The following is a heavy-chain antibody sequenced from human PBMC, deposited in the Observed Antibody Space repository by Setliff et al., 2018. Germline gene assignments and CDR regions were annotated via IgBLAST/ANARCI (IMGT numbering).Heavy chain of an antibody. CDR2: IYYSGST. V-gene: IGHV4-39*01. J-gene: IGHJ6*03. D-gene: IGHD3-10*01. CDR3: ARHKSNGSGSYPSLYMDV. Sequence: SETLSLTCRVSGGSISSGNYYWGLIRQPPGKGLEWVATIYYSGSTYSNPSLESRLIISVDAPDNQFSVKLSSVTAADTAVYYCARHKSNGSGSYPSLYMDVWGKGIMVTVS. CDR1: GGSISSGNYY.